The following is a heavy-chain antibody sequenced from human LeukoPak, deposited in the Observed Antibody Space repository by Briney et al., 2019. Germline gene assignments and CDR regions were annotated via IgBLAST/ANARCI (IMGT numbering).Heavy chain of an antibody. CDR3: ARHRYFQL. CDR1: GYSFTSYW. Sequence: GESLKISCKGSGYSFTSYWVAWVRQMPGKGLEWMGIIFPADSDTRYSPSFQGQVTISVDKSISTAYLQWSSLRASDTAMYYCARHRYFQLWGQGALVTVSS. CDR2: IFPADSDT. J-gene: IGHJ1*01. V-gene: IGHV5-51*01.